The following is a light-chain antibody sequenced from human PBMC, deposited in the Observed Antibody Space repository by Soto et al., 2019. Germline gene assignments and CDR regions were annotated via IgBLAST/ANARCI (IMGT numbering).Light chain of an antibody. CDR3: QEYGSSSWT. CDR2: GAS. J-gene: IGKJ1*01. Sequence: EIVLTQSPGTLSLSPGERATLSCRASQSVSSSYLAWYQQKPGPAPRLLIYGASSRATGIPDTFSSSGAGTDFTLTISRLEPEVFTVYYCQEYGSSSWTVGQGTKVEIK. V-gene: IGKV3-20*01. CDR1: QSVSSSY.